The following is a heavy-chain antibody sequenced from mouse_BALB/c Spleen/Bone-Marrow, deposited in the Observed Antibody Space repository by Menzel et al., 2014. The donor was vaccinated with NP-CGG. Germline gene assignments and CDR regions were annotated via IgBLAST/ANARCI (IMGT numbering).Heavy chain of an antibody. V-gene: IGHV1-37*01. D-gene: IGHD1-1*01. Sequence: VQLQQSGPELVKPGASVKISCKASGYSFTGYFMNWVKQSHGKSLEWIGRINPYNGDTFYNQKFKGKATLTVDKSSSTAHMELLSLTSEDSAVYYRGGVTTVVAKNYYYAMDYWGQGTSVTVSS. CDR3: GGVTTVVAKNYYYAMDY. CDR2: INPYNGDT. CDR1: GYSFTGYF. J-gene: IGHJ4*01.